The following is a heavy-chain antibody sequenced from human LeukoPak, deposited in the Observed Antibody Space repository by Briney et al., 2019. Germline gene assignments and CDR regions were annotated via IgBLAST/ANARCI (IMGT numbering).Heavy chain of an antibody. CDR2: ISAYNGNT. CDR3: ARDRGLEGAYYYGSYLVSPYYYYGMDV. CDR1: GYTFTSYG. J-gene: IGHJ6*02. D-gene: IGHD3-10*01. V-gene: IGHV1-18*01. Sequence: ASVKVSCKASGYTFTSYGISWARQAPGQGLEWMGWISAYNGNTNYAQKLQGRVTMTTDTSTSTAYMELRSLRSDDTAVYYCARDRGLEGAYYYGSYLVSPYYYYGMDVWGQGTTVTVSS.